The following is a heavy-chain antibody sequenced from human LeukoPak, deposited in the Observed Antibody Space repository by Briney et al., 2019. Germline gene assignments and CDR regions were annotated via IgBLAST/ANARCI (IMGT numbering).Heavy chain of an antibody. V-gene: IGHV1-18*01. D-gene: IGHD5-24*01. J-gene: IGHJ4*02. CDR3: PRRDDYYDY. Sequence: ASVTVSCKASGYTFTYYSIPWVRQAPGQGLEWMGWIRAYKGNTNYVQRLQGRVTMTTDTSSSTAFMELRSLTSDDTAVYYCPRRDDYYDYGGRGTVVTVST. CDR2: IRAYKGNT. CDR1: GYTFTYYS.